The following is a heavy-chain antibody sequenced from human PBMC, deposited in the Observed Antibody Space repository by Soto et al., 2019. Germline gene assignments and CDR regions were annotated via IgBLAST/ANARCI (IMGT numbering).Heavy chain of an antibody. CDR2: IWYDGSNK. D-gene: IGHD2-21*02. J-gene: IGHJ4*02. CDR3: ARDFRAYCGGDCYFDY. Sequence: GGSLRLSCAASGFTFSSYGMHWVRQAPGKGLEWVAVIWYDGSNKYYADSVKGRFTISRDNSKNTLYLQMNSLRAEDTAVYYCARDFRAYCGGDCYFDYWGQGTLVTVSS. CDR1: GFTFSSYG. V-gene: IGHV3-33*01.